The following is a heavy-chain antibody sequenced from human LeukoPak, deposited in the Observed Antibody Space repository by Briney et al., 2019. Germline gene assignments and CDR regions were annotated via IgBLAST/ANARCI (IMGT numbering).Heavy chain of an antibody. V-gene: IGHV3-20*04. J-gene: IGHJ4*02. CDR2: INWNGGST. CDR3: ARVYYDSSGYGGFDY. Sequence: GVSLRLYCAASGFTCDDYGMSWVRQAPGKGLEWVSGINWNGGSTGYADSVKGRFTISRDKAKNSLDLQMNSLRAEDTALYYCARVYYDSSGYGGFDYWGQGPLVTVSS. D-gene: IGHD3-22*01. CDR1: GFTCDDYG.